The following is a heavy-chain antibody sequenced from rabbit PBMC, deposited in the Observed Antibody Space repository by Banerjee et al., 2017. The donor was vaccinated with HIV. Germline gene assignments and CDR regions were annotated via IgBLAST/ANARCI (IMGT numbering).Heavy chain of an antibody. Sequence: QEQLEESGGDLVKPEGSLALTCKASGFSFSNKYVMCWVRQAPGKGLEWIACIYAGSVDSTYYASWAKGRFTISKTSSTTVTLQMTSLTAADTATYFCARDLAGVIGWNFNLWGQGTLVTVS. D-gene: IGHD4-1*01. CDR2: IYAGSVDST. V-gene: IGHV1S45*01. J-gene: IGHJ4*01. CDR3: ARDLAGVIGWNFNL. CDR1: GFSFSNKYV.